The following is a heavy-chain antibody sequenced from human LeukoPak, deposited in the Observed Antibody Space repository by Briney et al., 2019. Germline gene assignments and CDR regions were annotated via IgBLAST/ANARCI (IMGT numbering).Heavy chain of an antibody. Sequence: GASVKVSCKASGGTFNDYALNRVRQAPGQGLEWMGVFIPILGTANSTQKFRDRVTITADISTNTAYMELSSLRSEDTAVYFCAGIPVFGVVLHQEPVWGKGTTVTVSS. CDR1: GGTFNDYA. CDR2: FIPILGTA. CDR3: AGIPVFGVVLHQEPV. V-gene: IGHV1-69*10. D-gene: IGHD3-3*01. J-gene: IGHJ6*04.